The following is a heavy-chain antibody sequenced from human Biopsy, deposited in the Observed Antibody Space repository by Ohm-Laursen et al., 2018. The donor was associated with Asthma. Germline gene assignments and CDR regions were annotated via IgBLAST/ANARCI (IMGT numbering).Heavy chain of an antibody. CDR3: ARGEAPRPVADHLDI. D-gene: IGHD6-6*01. Sequence: SLRLSCAASGFAFNRFDMHWVRQAPGEGLEWLALITTDDVHKYNGESVRGRFSISRDNSKRTVYLHMAGLTVADTAVYFCARGEAPRPVADHLDIWGQGARVIVSS. CDR1: GFAFNRFD. V-gene: IGHV3-33*08. J-gene: IGHJ4*02. CDR2: ITTDDVHK.